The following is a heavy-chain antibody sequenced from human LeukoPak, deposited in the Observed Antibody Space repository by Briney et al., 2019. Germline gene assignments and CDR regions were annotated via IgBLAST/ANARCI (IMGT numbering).Heavy chain of an antibody. J-gene: IGHJ3*02. CDR2: IYYSGST. CDR3: ARDRLHYYDSSGSAFDI. Sequence: PSETLSLTCTVSGGSISSYYWSWIRQPPGKGLEWIGYIYYSGSTNYNPSLKSRVTISVDTSKNQFSLKLSSVTAADTAVYYCARDRLHYYDSSGSAFDIWGQGTMVTVSS. D-gene: IGHD3-22*01. CDR1: GGSISSYY. V-gene: IGHV4-59*01.